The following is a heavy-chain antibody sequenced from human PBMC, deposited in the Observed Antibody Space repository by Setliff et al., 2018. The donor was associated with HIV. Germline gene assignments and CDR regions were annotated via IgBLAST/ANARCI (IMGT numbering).Heavy chain of an antibody. D-gene: IGHD6-13*01. J-gene: IGHJ1*01. CDR3: ARNSYTAGYFLY. CDR1: GGTFSSYA. V-gene: IGHV1-69*10. CDR2: IIPIVGVT. Sequence: KVSCKASGGTFSSYAISWVRQAPGRGLEWMGGIIPIVGVTNYAQKFQVGVTITADKSTNTAYMDLHSLTSEDTAVYYCARNSYTAGYFLYWGQVTPVTVSS.